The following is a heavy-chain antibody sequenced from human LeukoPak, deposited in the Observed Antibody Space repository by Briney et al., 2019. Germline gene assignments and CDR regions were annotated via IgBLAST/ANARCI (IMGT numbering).Heavy chain of an antibody. Sequence: PGRSLRLSCAASGFTFSSYGMHWVRQAPGKGLEWVPVISYDGSNKYYADSVKGRFTISRDNSKNTLYLQMNSLRAEDTAVYYCAKDGRDGYNLVDYWGQGTLVTVSS. D-gene: IGHD5-24*01. CDR2: ISYDGSNK. CDR3: AKDGRDGYNLVDY. V-gene: IGHV3-30*18. J-gene: IGHJ4*02. CDR1: GFTFSSYG.